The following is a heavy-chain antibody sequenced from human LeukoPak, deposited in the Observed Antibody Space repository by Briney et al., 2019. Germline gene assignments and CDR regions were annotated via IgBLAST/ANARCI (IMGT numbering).Heavy chain of an antibody. J-gene: IGHJ4*02. D-gene: IGHD3-3*01. CDR1: GGSISSSSYY. CDR2: IYYSGST. Sequence: SETLSLTCTVSGGSISSSSYYWGWIRQPPGKGLEWIGSIYYSGSTYYNPSLKSRVTISVDTSKNQFSLKLSSVTAADTAVYYCARGPPYDFWSGYSTYYFDYWGQGTLVTVSS. CDR3: ARGPPYDFWSGYSTYYFDY. V-gene: IGHV4-39*01.